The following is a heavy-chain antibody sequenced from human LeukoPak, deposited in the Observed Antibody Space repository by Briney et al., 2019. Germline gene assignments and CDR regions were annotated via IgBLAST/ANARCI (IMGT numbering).Heavy chain of an antibody. Sequence: SETLSLACAVPGASIHSSNHFWGWIRQTPGKALEWIGTIFDNGTIYYRQSLKTRVTISVDTSKNQFSLNLRSLTAADTAVYYCAYTVSYDLFEFWGQGTLVTVSS. J-gene: IGHJ4*02. D-gene: IGHD2-2*02. V-gene: IGHV4-39*01. CDR1: GASIHSSNHF. CDR3: AYTVSYDLFEF. CDR2: IFDNGTI.